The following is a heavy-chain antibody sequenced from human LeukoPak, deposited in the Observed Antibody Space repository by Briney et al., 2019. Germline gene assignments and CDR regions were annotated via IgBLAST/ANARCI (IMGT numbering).Heavy chain of an antibody. J-gene: IGHJ3*02. CDR1: GYSFTSYW. CDR2: IYPGDSDT. CDR3: AREASYYGSGSYASDI. D-gene: IGHD3-10*01. Sequence: GESLKISCKGSGYSFTSYWIGWVRQMPGKGLEWMGIIYPGDSDTRYSPSFQGQVTISADKSISTAYLQWSSLKASDTAMYYCAREASYYGSGSYASDIWGQGTMVTVSS. V-gene: IGHV5-51*01.